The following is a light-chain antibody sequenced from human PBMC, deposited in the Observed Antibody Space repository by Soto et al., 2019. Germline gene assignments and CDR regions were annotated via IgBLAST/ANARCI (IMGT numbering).Light chain of an antibody. CDR2: VNSGGSH. V-gene: IGLV4-69*01. CDR3: QTWGTGSAIVV. CDR1: SGHSNYA. J-gene: IGLJ7*01. Sequence: QLVLTQSPSASASLGASVKLTCTLSSGHSNYAIAWHQQQPEKGPRYLMKVNSGGSHIKGDGIPDRFSGSSSGAERYLFISSLQSEDEAASYCQTWGTGSAIVVFGGGTQLTVL.